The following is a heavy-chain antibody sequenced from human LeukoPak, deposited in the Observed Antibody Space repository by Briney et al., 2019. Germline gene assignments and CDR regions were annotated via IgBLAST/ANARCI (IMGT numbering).Heavy chain of an antibody. CDR3: AKDVRVGEYYGSGSYFDY. CDR1: GFTFSSYA. V-gene: IGHV3-23*01. CDR2: ISASGGST. D-gene: IGHD3-10*01. J-gene: IGHJ4*02. Sequence: GGSLRLSCAASGFTFSSYAMSWVRQAPGRGLEWVSIISASGGSTYYADSVKGRFTISRDKSRNYLQMNSLRGDDTAIYYCAKDVRVGEYYGSGSYFDYWGQGTLVTVSS.